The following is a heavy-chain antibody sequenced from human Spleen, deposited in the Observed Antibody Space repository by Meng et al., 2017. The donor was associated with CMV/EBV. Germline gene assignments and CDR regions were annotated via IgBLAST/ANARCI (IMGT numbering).Heavy chain of an antibody. D-gene: IGHD2-21*01. V-gene: IGHV4-39*07. Sequence: LQESGPGLVKPSETLCFPCAVSGDSINTHYYWGWIRQPPGKGLEWIGSSDFSRTTHYNPSLKSRVTMSADTSKNHFSLSLNSVTAADTAVYYCARDHIVSGQGISWGQGTLVTVSS. J-gene: IGHJ5*02. CDR2: SDFSRTT. CDR1: GDSINTHYY. CDR3: ARDHIVSGQGIS.